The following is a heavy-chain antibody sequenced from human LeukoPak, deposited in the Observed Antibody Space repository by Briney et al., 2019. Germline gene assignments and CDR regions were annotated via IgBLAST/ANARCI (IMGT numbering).Heavy chain of an antibody. D-gene: IGHD6-19*01. V-gene: IGHV3-49*05. CDR3: SRGSGWLSVY. J-gene: IGHJ4*02. CDR2: ISGGTT. Sequence: KPGRSLRLSCTASGFTFGDYLMSWFRQAPGKGLEWIGFISGGTTEYAASVKGRFTISRDDSTSIAYLQMNRLTTEDTAVYYCSRGSGWLSVYWGQGTLVTVSS. CDR1: GFTFGDYL.